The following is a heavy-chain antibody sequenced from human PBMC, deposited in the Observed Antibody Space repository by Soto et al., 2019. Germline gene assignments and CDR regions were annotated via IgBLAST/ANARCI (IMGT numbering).Heavy chain of an antibody. V-gene: IGHV2-5*01. CDR3: ARIKGLSYDREADGMDV. CDR1: GFSLTTDGLG. CDR2: AYWNGDR. J-gene: IGHJ6*02. Sequence: QITLKESGPALVRPTQTLTLTCTFSGFSLTTDGLGVAWIRQPPGKALECLAVAYWNGDRRYSPSLKNRLTIYKDTSNNQVFITMTNMDPVDTATYHCARIKGLSYDREADGMDVSGPGTTVTVSS. D-gene: IGHD3-16*01.